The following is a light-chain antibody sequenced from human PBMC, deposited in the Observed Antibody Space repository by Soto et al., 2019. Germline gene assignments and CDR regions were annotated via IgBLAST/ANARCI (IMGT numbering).Light chain of an antibody. CDR1: SSNIGAGYD. Sequence: QSVLTQPPSVSGAPGQRVTISCTGSSSNIGAGYDVHWYQHLPGTDPKLLVYGNSNRPSGVPDRFSGSKSGTSASLAITGLQAEDEADYYCQSYDSSLSDVFGTGTKLTVL. V-gene: IGLV1-40*01. J-gene: IGLJ1*01. CDR2: GNS. CDR3: QSYDSSLSDV.